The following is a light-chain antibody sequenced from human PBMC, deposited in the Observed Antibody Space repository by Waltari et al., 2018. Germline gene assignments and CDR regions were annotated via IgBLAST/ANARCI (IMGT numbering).Light chain of an antibody. CDR1: SSGVGVYKH. CDR2: DVS. CDR3: SSYTTSGTGI. V-gene: IGLV2-14*01. Sequence: QSALTQPASLFGSPGPSTTNSLTWNSSGVGVYKHVPWYQQHPGKAPKLTIFDVSKRPSGISNRFSGSKSGNTASLTISGLQAEDEADYYCSSYTTSGTGIFGGGTKLTVL. J-gene: IGLJ2*01.